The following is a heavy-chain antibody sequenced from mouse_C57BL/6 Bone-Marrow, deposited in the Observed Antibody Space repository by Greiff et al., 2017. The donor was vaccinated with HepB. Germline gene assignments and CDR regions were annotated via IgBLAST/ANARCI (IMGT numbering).Heavy chain of an antibody. CDR3: ARRGLSPPRYTYAMDY. D-gene: IGHD2-14*01. CDR2: IWWDDDK. J-gene: IGHJ4*01. V-gene: IGHV8-8*01. CDR1: GFSLSTFGMG. Sequence: QVTLKVCGPGILQPSQTLSLTCSFSGFSLSTFGMGVGWIRQPSGKGLEWLAHIWWDDDKYYNPALKSRLTISKDTSKNQVFLEIANVDTAATATYYCARRGLSPPRYTYAMDYWGQGTSVTVSS.